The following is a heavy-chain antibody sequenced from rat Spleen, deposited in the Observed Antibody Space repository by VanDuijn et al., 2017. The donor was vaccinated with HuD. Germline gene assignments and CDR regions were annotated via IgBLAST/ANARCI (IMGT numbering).Heavy chain of an antibody. CDR2: ISYDGSTT. D-gene: IGHD1-11*01. Sequence: EVQLVESDGGLVQPGRSLKLSCAASGFTFTEFFMTWVRQAPTKGLEWVATISYDGSTTYYRDSVKGRFTISRDDAKITLSLQMDSLRSEDTATYYCARRHYGYTDYFDYWGQGVMVTVSS. V-gene: IGHV5-29*01. CDR3: ARRHYGYTDYFDY. J-gene: IGHJ2*01. CDR1: GFTFTEFF.